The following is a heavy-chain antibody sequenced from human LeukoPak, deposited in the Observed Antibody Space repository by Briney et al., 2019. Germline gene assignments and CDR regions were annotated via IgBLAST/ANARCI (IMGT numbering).Heavy chain of an antibody. CDR2: INPNSGGT. CDR1: GYTFTGYY. V-gene: IGHV1-2*02. D-gene: IGHD3-22*01. Sequence: GASVKVSCKASGYTFTGYYMHWVRQAPGQGLEWMGWINPNSGGTNYAQKFQGRVTMTRDTSTSTVYMELSSLRSEDTAVYYCARDLYDSSGYYSARLYYFDYWGQGTLVTVSS. J-gene: IGHJ4*02. CDR3: ARDLYDSSGYYSARLYYFDY.